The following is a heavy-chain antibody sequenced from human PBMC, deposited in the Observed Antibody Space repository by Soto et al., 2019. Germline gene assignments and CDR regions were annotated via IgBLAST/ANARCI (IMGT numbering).Heavy chain of an antibody. CDR3: ARGLFYDILTGGFDY. Sequence: QVQLVESGGGVVQPGRSLRLSCAASGFTFSNYAFHWVRKAPGKGLEWVSFIGYDGSNKYYGDSVKGGFTISRDNSKNTLYLQMNSLRAEDTAVYYCARGLFYDILTGGFDYWGQGTLVTVSS. D-gene: IGHD3-9*01. J-gene: IGHJ4*02. V-gene: IGHV3-33*01. CDR2: IGYDGSNK. CDR1: GFTFSNYA.